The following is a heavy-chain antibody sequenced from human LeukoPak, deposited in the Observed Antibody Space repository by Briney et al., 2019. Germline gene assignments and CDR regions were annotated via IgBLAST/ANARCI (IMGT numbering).Heavy chain of an antibody. CDR3: AKSSGYSSTWEVDY. D-gene: IGHD6-13*01. Sequence: GGSLRLSCAASGFTFSSYGMSWVRQAPGKGLECASGISGSGGTTYYADSVKGRFTISRDNSKNTLYLQMNSLRAEDTAVYYCAKSSGYSSTWEVDYWGQGTLVTVSS. J-gene: IGHJ4*02. V-gene: IGHV3-23*01. CDR2: ISGSGGTT. CDR1: GFTFSSYG.